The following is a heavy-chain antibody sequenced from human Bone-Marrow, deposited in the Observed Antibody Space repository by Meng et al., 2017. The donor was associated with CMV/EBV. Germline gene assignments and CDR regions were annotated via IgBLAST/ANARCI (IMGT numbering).Heavy chain of an antibody. CDR3: ASSNYYDSSSYSLFDAFDI. D-gene: IGHD3-22*01. Sequence: ESLKISCTVSGGSISSFYWSWIRQPPGKGLEWIGYIYYSGSTNYNPSLKSRVTISVDTSKNQFSLKLSSVTAADTAVYYCASSNYYDSSSYSLFDAFDIWGQGTRVTVSS. CDR2: IYYSGST. V-gene: IGHV4-59*01. J-gene: IGHJ3*02. CDR1: GGSISSFY.